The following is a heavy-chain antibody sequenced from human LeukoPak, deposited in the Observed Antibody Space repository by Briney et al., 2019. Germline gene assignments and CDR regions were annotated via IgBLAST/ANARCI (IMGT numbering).Heavy chain of an antibody. CDR3: ARDRGTWFDP. J-gene: IGHJ5*02. CDR2: IWYDGSNK. CDR1: GFTFSSYG. V-gene: IGHV3-33*01. D-gene: IGHD1-1*01. Sequence: GRSLRLSCAASGFTFSSYGLHWVRQAPGKGLEWVAVIWYDGSNKYYADSVKGRFTISRDNSKNTLYLQMNSLRAEDTAVYYCARDRGTWFDPWGQGTLVTVSS.